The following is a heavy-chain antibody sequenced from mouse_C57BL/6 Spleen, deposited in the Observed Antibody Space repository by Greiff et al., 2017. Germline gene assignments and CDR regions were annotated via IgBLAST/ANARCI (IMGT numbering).Heavy chain of an antibody. CDR3: ARDYGYAMDY. CDR2: IYPRSGNT. CDR1: GYTFTSYG. Sequence: VKLQESGAELARPGASVKLSCKASGYTFTSYGISWVKQRTGQGLEWIGEIYPRSGNTYYNEKFKGKATLTADKSSSTAYMELRSLTSEDSAVYFCARDYGYAMDYWGQGTSVTVSS. D-gene: IGHD1-1*01. J-gene: IGHJ4*01. V-gene: IGHV1-81*01.